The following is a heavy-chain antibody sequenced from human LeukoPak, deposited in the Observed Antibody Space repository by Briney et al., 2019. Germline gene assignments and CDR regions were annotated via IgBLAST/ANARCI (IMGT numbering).Heavy chain of an antibody. J-gene: IGHJ5*01. Sequence: PGGSLKLSCVASGFTFSDSAIQWVRQSSGRGLEWIGHMDKETNLYATALAASVKGRFTVSRDDSKNTAYLHMNSLKTEGTALYYCTRDSGTYSWFDPWGQGTLVTVSS. CDR3: TRDSGTYSWFDP. D-gene: IGHD1-26*01. CDR1: GFTFSDSA. V-gene: IGHV3-73*01. CDR2: MDKETNLYAT.